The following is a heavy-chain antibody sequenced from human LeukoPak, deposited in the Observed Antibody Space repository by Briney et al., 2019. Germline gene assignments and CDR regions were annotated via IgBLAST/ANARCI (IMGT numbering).Heavy chain of an antibody. V-gene: IGHV3-15*01. CDR2: IKSKTDGGTT. CDR1: GFIFSKYE. Sequence: GGSLRLSCAVSGFIFSKYEMNWVRQAPGKGLEWVGRIKSKTDGGTTDYAAPVKGRFTISRDDSKNTLYLQMNSLKTEDTAVYYCTTDGISYGSGSYENDYWGQGTLVTVSS. D-gene: IGHD3-10*01. CDR3: TTDGISYGSGSYENDY. J-gene: IGHJ4*02.